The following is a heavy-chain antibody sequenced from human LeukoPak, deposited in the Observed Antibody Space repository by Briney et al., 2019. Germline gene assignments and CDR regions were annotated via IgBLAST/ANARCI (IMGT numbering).Heavy chain of an antibody. CDR3: ARPGSASGWYYYDF. J-gene: IGHJ4*02. CDR1: GGSIGDYY. V-gene: IGHV4-59*08. Sequence: SETLSLTCTVSGGSIGDYYWGWIRQPPGKGLEWMGCIHFSGSTNYNPSLKSRLTISVDTSKNQFSLKLISVTAADTAVYYCARPGSASGWYYYDFWGRGALVTVSS. CDR2: IHFSGST. D-gene: IGHD3-10*01.